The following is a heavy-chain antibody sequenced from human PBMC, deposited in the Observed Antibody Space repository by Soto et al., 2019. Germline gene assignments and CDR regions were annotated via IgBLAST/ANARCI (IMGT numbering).Heavy chain of an antibody. J-gene: IGHJ5*02. Sequence: QLQLQESGPGLVRPSETLSLTCNVSGASISSFAYYWAWIRQPPGKGLEWIGTVYYNENTYYNPSLKRRVTISVDTAKNQFSLNLRSVTAADTAVYFCARRERYYWSPGWFDPWGQGTLVTVSS. CDR2: VYYNENT. V-gene: IGHV4-39*01. CDR3: ARRERYYWSPGWFDP. D-gene: IGHD2-8*01. CDR1: GASISSFAYY.